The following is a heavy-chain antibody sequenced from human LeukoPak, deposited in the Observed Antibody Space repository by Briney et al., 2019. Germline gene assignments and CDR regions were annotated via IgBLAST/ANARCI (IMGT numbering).Heavy chain of an antibody. D-gene: IGHD5-24*01. V-gene: IGHV4-34*01. Sequence: SETLSLTCAVYGGSFSGYYWSWIRQPPGKGLEWIGEINHSGSTNYNPSLKSRVTISVDTSKNQFSLKLSSVTAADTAVYYCARGEDGYNYDYWGQGTLVTVSS. J-gene: IGHJ4*02. CDR1: GGSFSGYY. CDR2: INHSGST. CDR3: ARGEDGYNYDY.